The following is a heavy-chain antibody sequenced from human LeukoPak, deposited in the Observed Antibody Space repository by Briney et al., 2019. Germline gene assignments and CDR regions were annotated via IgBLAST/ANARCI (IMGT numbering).Heavy chain of an antibody. Sequence: PSGTLSLTCAVSGDSISTNHWWSWVRQPPGKGLEWIGYIYYSGSTYYNPSLKSRVTISVDTSKNQFSLKLSSVTAADTAVYYCARCSRGYSYGPLDYWGQGTLVTVSS. CDR3: ARCSRGYSYGPLDY. D-gene: IGHD5-18*01. J-gene: IGHJ4*02. V-gene: IGHV4-30-4*01. CDR1: GDSISTNHW. CDR2: IYYSGST.